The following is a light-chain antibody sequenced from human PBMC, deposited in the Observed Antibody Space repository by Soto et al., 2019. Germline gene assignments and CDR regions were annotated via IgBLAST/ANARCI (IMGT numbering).Light chain of an antibody. J-gene: IGKJ5*01. CDR1: QYINTT. CDR2: KAS. Sequence: TQSPPTLSSFPCDRATLSCRASQYINTTLAWYQQKPGKAPKLLIYKASSLESGVPSRFSGSGSGTEFTLTISSLQSEDFAVYYCQQYNNWPPITFGQVTRLEIK. V-gene: IGKV1-5*03. CDR3: QQYNNWPPIT.